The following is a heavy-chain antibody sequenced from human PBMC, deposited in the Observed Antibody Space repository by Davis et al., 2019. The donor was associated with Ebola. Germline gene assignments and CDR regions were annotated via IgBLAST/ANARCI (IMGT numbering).Heavy chain of an antibody. V-gene: IGHV1-69*10. J-gene: IGHJ4*02. CDR3: ARLRGGVAVV. CDR1: GGTFSSYT. CDR2: IIPFLGRV. D-gene: IGHD6-19*01. Sequence: SVKVSCKASGGTFSSYTITWVRQAPGQGLEWMGGIIPFLGRVSHAQELQGRVTITADESTSTAYMGLSSLRSEDTAVYYCARLRGGVAVVWGQGTLVTVSS.